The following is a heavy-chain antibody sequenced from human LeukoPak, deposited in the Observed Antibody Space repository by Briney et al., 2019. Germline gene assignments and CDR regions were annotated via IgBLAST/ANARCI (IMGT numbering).Heavy chain of an antibody. CDR1: GASVSGYY. CDR2: INHSGST. J-gene: IGHJ4*02. Sequence: SETLSLTCAVYGASVSGYYWSWIRQPPGKGLEWIGEINHSGSTNYNPSLKSRVTISVDTSKNQFSLKLSSVTAADTAVYYCARVSKEFSGYDFNGGYYFDYWGQGTLVTVSS. V-gene: IGHV4-34*01. D-gene: IGHD5-12*01. CDR3: ARVSKEFSGYDFNGGYYFDY.